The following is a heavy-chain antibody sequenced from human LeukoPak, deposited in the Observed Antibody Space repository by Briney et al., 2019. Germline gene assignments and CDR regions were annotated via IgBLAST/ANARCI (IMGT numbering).Heavy chain of an antibody. V-gene: IGHV4-4*07. Sequence: SETLSLTCTVPGGSISSYYWSWVRQPAGKGLEWIGRIYTSGSTNYNPSLKSRVTMSVDTSKNQFSLKLSSVTAADTAVYYCAREYSSSWDPSFDYWGQGTLVTVSS. CDR2: IYTSGST. D-gene: IGHD6-13*01. CDR1: GGSISSYY. CDR3: AREYSSSWDPSFDY. J-gene: IGHJ4*02.